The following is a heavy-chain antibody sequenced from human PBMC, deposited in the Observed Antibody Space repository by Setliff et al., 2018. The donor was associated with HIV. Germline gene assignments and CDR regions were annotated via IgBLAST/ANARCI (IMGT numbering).Heavy chain of an antibody. J-gene: IGHJ6*03. CDR3: GNQAVVPADMDYYHYIDV. Sequence: SETLSLTCTVSGGSISSSSYYWGWIRQPPGKGLEWIGSIHESGSTHYNPSLKSRVTISVDTSKNQFSLKLSSVTAADAAVYYCGNQAVVPADMDYYHYIDVWGKGTTVTVSS. V-gene: IGHV4-39*01. CDR2: IHESGST. CDR1: GGSISSSSYY. D-gene: IGHD2-2*01.